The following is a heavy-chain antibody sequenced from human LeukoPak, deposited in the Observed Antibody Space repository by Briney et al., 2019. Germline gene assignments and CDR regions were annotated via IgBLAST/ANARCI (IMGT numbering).Heavy chain of an antibody. CDR2: INPSGGST. J-gene: IGHJ4*02. D-gene: IGHD2-15*01. Sequence: ASVKVSCKASGYTFTSYYMHWVRQAPGQGLEWMGIINPSGGSTSYAQKFQGRVTMTRDTSTSTVYMELSSLRSEDTAVYYCARAPKPYCGGGSCYPFDYRGQGTLVTVSS. V-gene: IGHV1-46*01. CDR3: ARAPKPYCGGGSCYPFDY. CDR1: GYTFTSYY.